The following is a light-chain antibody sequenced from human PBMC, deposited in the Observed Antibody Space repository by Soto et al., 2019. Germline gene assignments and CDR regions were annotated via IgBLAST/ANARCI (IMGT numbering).Light chain of an antibody. CDR1: QSISSY. V-gene: IGKV1-39*01. CDR3: QQSYSTPT. CDR2: AAS. J-gene: IGKJ4*01. Sequence: DIQMTQSPSSLSASVGDRVTITCRASQSISSYLNWYQQKPGKAPKLLIYAASSLQSGVPSRFSGSGSGTDLTLTISSLKNEDFETYYCQQSYSTPTFGGGTKVDIK.